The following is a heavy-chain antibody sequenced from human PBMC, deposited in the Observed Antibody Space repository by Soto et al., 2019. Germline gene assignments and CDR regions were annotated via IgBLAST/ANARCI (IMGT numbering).Heavy chain of an antibody. D-gene: IGHD3-3*01. CDR1: GYTFTSYG. Sequence: ASVKVSCKASGYTFTSYGISWVRQAPGQGLEWMGWISAYNGNTNYAQKLQGRVTMTTDTSTSTAYMELRSLRSDDTAVYYCARERLRFLDRGGMDFWGQGTTVTVAS. J-gene: IGHJ6*02. CDR3: ARERLRFLDRGGMDF. CDR2: ISAYNGNT. V-gene: IGHV1-18*01.